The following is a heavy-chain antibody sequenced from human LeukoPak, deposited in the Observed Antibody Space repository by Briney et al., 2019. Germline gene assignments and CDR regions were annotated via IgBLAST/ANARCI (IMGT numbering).Heavy chain of an antibody. CDR1: GSTFTRYY. J-gene: IGHJ4*02. V-gene: IGHV1-46*01. CDR3: TRETSSRYFDY. Sequence: ASVKVSCKASGSTFTRYYIHWVRQAPGQGLDWMGMINPSSGSTRFAQMFQDRVTMTRDTSTSAVYMELSSLTSEDTAVYYCTRETSSRYFDYWGQGTLVTVSS. CDR2: INPSSGST.